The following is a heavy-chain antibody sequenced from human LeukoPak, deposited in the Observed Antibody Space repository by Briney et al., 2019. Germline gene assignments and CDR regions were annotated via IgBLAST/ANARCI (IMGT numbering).Heavy chain of an antibody. D-gene: IGHD3-16*01. CDR1: GYSFTRNG. CDR2: ISTSSGNT. J-gene: IGHJ4*02. CDR3: ARDVNYAFDY. V-gene: IGHV1-18*01. Sequence: ASVKVSCKPSGYSFTRNGISWVRQAPGRGLEWMGWISTSSGNTKYAQKFQDRVTLATDTSTSTAYMELRSLRSDDTAVYYCARDVNYAFDYWGQGTLVTVSS.